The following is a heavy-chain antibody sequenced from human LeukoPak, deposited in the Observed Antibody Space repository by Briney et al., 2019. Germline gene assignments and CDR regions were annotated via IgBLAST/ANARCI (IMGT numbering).Heavy chain of an antibody. J-gene: IGHJ6*03. CDR2: MNPNSGNT. CDR3: ARGERVVVAATDYYYMDV. D-gene: IGHD2-15*01. CDR1: GYTFTSYD. Sequence: ASVKVSRKASGYTFTSYDINWVRQATGQGLEWMGWMNPNSGNTGYAQKFQGRVTMTRNTSISTAYMELSSLRSEDTAVYYCARGERVVVAATDYYYMDVWGKGTTVTVSS. V-gene: IGHV1-8*01.